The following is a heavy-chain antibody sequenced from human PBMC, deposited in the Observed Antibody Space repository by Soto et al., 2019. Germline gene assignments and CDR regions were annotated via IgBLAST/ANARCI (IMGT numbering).Heavy chain of an antibody. D-gene: IGHD2-2*01. J-gene: IGHJ4*02. Sequence: PSETLSLTCTVSGGAIGSYYWSWIRQPPGKGLEWIGYIYFRGSTNYNPSLKSRVTISVDTSKNQFSLKLSSVTAADTAVYYCAGGQLPIDYWGQGTLVTVSS. CDR1: GGAIGSYY. CDR3: AGGQLPIDY. V-gene: IGHV4-59*01. CDR2: IYFRGST.